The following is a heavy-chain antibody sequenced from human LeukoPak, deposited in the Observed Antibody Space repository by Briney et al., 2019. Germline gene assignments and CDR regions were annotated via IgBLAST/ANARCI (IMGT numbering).Heavy chain of an antibody. CDR1: GFSFNRHA. V-gene: IGHV3-30*01. Sequence: GRSLRLSCAASGFSFNRHAMHWVRQAPGKGLEWVAVISYDGSKKYYADSVKGRFTLSRDNSKNTLYLQMNSLRAEDTAVYYCAVPAASFDYWGQGTLVTVSS. CDR3: AVPAASFDY. J-gene: IGHJ4*02. D-gene: IGHD2-2*01. CDR2: ISYDGSKK.